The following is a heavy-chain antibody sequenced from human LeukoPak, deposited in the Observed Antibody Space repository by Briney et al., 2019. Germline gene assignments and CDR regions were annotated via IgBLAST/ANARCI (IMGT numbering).Heavy chain of an antibody. CDR2: IIPILGIA. J-gene: IGHJ6*02. V-gene: IGHV1-69*04. Sequence: ASVKVSCKASGGTFSSYAISWVRQAPGQGLAWMGRIIPILGIANYAQKFQGRVTITADKSTSTAYMELSSLRSEDTAVYYCARETYYYYYGMDVWGQGTTVTVSS. CDR1: GGTFSSYA. D-gene: IGHD1-26*01. CDR3: ARETYYYYYGMDV.